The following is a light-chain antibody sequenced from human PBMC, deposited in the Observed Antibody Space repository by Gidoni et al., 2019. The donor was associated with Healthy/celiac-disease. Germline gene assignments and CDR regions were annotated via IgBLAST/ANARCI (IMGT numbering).Light chain of an antibody. CDR1: QSVLYSSNNKNY. CDR3: QQYYSTPYT. CDR2: WAS. J-gene: IGKJ2*01. V-gene: IGKV4-1*01. Sequence: DIVMTKSPDSLAVSLGERATINCKSSQSVLYSSNNKNYLAWYQQKPGQPPKLLIYWASTRESGVPDRFSGRGSGTDFTLTISSLQAEDVAVYYCQQYYSTPYTFGQGTKLEIK.